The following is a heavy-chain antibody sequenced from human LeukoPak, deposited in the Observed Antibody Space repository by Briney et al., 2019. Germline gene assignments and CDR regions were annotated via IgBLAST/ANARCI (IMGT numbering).Heavy chain of an antibody. D-gene: IGHD1-26*01. CDR3: ARAKVGARHFDY. V-gene: IGHV4-59*01. CDR2: IYYTGYT. CDR1: GGSISGFY. J-gene: IGHJ4*02. Sequence: PSGTLSLTCSVSGGSISGFYWSWIRQPPGKGLEWIGYIYYTGYTNYNPSLKSRVTISVDMSKNQLSLNLSSVTAADTAVYFCARAKVGARHFDYWGQGTLVTVSS.